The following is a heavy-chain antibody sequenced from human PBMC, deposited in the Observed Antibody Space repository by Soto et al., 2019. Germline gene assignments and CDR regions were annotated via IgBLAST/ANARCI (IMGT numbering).Heavy chain of an antibody. D-gene: IGHD2-21*02. CDR2: ISRDGSDT. Sequence: PGGSLRLSCAASGFSFNSYWMHWVRQAPGKGLVWVSRISRDGSDTNYADSVKDRFTVSRDNAKNTLYLQMNSLRAEDTAVYYCARGFAVTATYTFDPWGQGTQVTVSS. J-gene: IGHJ5*02. CDR3: ARGFAVTATYTFDP. CDR1: GFSFNSYW. V-gene: IGHV3-74*01.